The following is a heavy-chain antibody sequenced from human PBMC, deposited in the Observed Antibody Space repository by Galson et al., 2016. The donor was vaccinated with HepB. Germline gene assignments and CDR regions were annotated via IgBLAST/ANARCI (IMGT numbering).Heavy chain of an antibody. Sequence: SLRLSCAASGFTFMNYGMHWVRQAPGKGLEWVAATSYDGSNGYYTDSVKGRVTISRDNSKNSLYLELNSLRTEDTAVYYCAKDQTEFYDILTGILDSWGQGTLVTVSS. CDR2: TSYDGSNG. J-gene: IGHJ4*02. D-gene: IGHD3-9*01. CDR1: GFTFMNYG. CDR3: AKDQTEFYDILTGILDS. V-gene: IGHV3-30*18.